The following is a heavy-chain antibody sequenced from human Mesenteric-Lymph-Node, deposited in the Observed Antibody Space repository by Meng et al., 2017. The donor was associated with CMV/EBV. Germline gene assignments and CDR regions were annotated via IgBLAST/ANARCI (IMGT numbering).Heavy chain of an antibody. D-gene: IGHD5-12*01. CDR3: ARYLVTTITYYFDL. CDR2: INHGGST. J-gene: IGHJ2*01. Sequence: AIYGGSFSGHYWTWIRQTPGKGLEWIGEINHGGSTNYNPSLKSRVTISIDPSKNQYSLNLNSVTAADTAVYYCARYLVTTITYYFDLWGRGTLVTVSS. V-gene: IGHV4-34*01. CDR1: GGSFSGHY.